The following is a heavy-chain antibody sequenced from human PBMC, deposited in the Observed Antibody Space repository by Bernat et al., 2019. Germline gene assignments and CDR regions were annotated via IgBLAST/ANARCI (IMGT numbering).Heavy chain of an antibody. J-gene: IGHJ2*01. CDR3: ARDSDCSGGSCYRDWYFDL. CDR2: INSDGSST. Sequence: EVQLVESGGGLVQPGGSLRLSCAASGFTISSYWMHWVRQAPGQGLVWVSRINSDGSSTSYADSVKGRFTISRDNAKNTLYLQMNSLRAEDTAVYYCARDSDCSGGSCYRDWYFDLWGRGTLVTVSS. V-gene: IGHV3-74*01. D-gene: IGHD2-15*01. CDR1: GFTISSYW.